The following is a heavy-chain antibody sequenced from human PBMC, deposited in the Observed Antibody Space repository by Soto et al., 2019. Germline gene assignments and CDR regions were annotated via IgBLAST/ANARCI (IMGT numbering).Heavy chain of an antibody. D-gene: IGHD3-10*01. CDR3: AKGSFTMVRGVIHYYGMDV. CDR2: ISYDGSNK. J-gene: IGHJ6*02. Sequence: PGGSLRLSCAVSGFTFSSYGMHWVRQAPGKGLEWVAVISYDGSNKYYADSVKGRFTISRDNSKNTLYLQMNSLRAEDTAVYYCAKGSFTMVRGVIHYYGMDVWGQGTTVPVSS. V-gene: IGHV3-30*18. CDR1: GFTFSSYG.